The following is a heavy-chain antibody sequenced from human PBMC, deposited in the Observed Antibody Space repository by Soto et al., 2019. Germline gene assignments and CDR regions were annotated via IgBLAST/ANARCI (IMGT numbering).Heavy chain of an antibody. D-gene: IGHD2-2*01. CDR2: IYYTGKT. J-gene: IGHJ5*02. CDR1: GDYIHVGGYY. V-gene: IGHV4-30-4*01. Sequence: SETLSLTCSVSGDYIHVGGYYWTWIRQRPGKGLEWMGYIYYTGKTYYNPSLESRFTMSVDRSKNQFSLRLTSVTAADTAVYFCGRDLTSNANCIDPWGQGTLVTVS. CDR3: GRDLTSNANCIDP.